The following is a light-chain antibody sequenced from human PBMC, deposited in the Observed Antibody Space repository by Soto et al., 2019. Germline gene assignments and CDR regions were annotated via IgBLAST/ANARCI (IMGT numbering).Light chain of an antibody. CDR2: GAS. Sequence: EIVMTQSPATLSVSPGERATLSCRASQSVSSNLAWYQQKPGQAPRLLIYGASTRATGIPARFSGSGSGTEFTLPLSSLQSEDFAVYYCQPAGTFGPGTKVDIK. CDR1: QSVSSN. J-gene: IGKJ3*01. CDR3: QPAGT. V-gene: IGKV3-15*01.